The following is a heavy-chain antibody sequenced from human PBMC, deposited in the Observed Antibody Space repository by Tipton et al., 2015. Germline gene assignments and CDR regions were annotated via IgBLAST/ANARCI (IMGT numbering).Heavy chain of an antibody. CDR2: IYYSGST. V-gene: IGHV4-61*01. CDR3: ARNGASTDAFDI. J-gene: IGHJ3*02. CDR1: GGSVSRGSYY. Sequence: TLSLTCTVPGGSVSRGSYYWSWIRQPPGKGLQWIGYIYYSGSTNYNPSLKSRVTISVDTSKNQFSLRLSSVTAADTAVYYCARNGASTDAFDIWGQGTMVTVSS. D-gene: IGHD2-8*01.